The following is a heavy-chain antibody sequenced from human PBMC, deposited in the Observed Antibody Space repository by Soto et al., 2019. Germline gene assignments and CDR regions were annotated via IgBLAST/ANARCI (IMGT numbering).Heavy chain of an antibody. CDR3: ARVRSIDYGDYVDAFDI. CDR1: GGSISSYY. V-gene: IGHV4-59*01. Sequence: SETLSLTCTVSGGSISSYYWSWIRQPPGKGLEWIGYIYYSGSTNYNPSLKSRVTISVDTSKNQFSLKLRSVTAADTAVYYCARVRSIDYGDYVDAFDIWGQGTMVTVSS. CDR2: IYYSGST. J-gene: IGHJ3*02. D-gene: IGHD4-17*01.